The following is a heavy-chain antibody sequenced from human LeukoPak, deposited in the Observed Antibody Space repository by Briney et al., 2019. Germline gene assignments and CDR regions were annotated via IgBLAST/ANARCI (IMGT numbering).Heavy chain of an antibody. D-gene: IGHD1-26*01. CDR1: GFTFSDSA. V-gene: IGHV3-73*01. Sequence: PGGSLRLSCVASGFTFSDSAIHWVRQSSGKRLEWIGHMDKETNLYATALAASVKGRFTVSRDDSKGTAYLHMNSLKTEDTALYYCTRDSGTYNWFDPWGQGTLVTVSS. CDR2: MDKETNLYAT. CDR3: TRDSGTYNWFDP. J-gene: IGHJ5*02.